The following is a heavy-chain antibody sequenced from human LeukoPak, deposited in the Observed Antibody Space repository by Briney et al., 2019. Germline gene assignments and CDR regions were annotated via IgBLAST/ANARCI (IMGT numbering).Heavy chain of an antibody. Sequence: GGSLRLSCAASGFTFSDHYMDWVGQAPGKGLEWVGRTRNKANSYTTEYAASVKGRFTISRDESENSVYLQMNSLKTEDTAVYYCARGYSSSWRNDAFDIWGQGTMVSVSS. CDR1: GFTFSDHY. V-gene: IGHV3-72*01. D-gene: IGHD6-13*01. CDR2: TRNKANSYTT. CDR3: ARGYSSSWRNDAFDI. J-gene: IGHJ3*02.